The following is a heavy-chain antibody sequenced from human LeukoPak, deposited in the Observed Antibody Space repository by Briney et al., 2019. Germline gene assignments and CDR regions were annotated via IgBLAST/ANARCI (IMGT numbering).Heavy chain of an antibody. CDR3: ARHLSGSSWFDP. J-gene: IGHJ5*02. V-gene: IGHV4-30-4*08. Sequence: PSRTLSLTCTVSGDSITSGDYYWPWIRQPPGKGLEWVAYMHYSGNTYYNSSLKSRLTISVDTSKNQFSLKLSFVTAADTAMYYCARHLSGSSWFDPWGQGTLVTVSS. D-gene: IGHD1-26*01. CDR1: GDSITSGDYY. CDR2: MHYSGNT.